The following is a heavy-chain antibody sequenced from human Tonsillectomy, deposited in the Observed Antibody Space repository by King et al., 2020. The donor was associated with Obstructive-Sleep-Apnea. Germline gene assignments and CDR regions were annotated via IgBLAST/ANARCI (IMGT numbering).Heavy chain of an antibody. J-gene: IGHJ4*02. CDR2: IYPGDSDT. CDR1: GYSFTSYW. V-gene: IGHV5-51*01. Sequence: VQLVESGAEVKKPGESLKISCKGCGYSFTSYWIGWVRQMPGKGLEWMGIIYPGDSDTRYSPSFQGQVTISADKSITSAYLQWSSLKASDTAMYYCARSSCGGDCYSGVGGDYWGQGTLVTVSS. CDR3: ARSSCGGDCYSGVGGDY. D-gene: IGHD2-21*02.